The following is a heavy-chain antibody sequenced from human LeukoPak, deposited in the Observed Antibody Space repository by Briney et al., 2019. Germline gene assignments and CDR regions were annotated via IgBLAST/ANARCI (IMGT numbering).Heavy chain of an antibody. CDR2: ISSSGSTI. CDR1: GFTFSDYY. D-gene: IGHD1-26*01. V-gene: IGHV3-11*04. CDR3: ARNPSWPSIVGALFDP. J-gene: IGHJ5*02. Sequence: GGSLRLSCAASGFTFSDYYMSWIRQAPGKGLEWVSYISSSGSTIYYADSVKGRFTISRDNAKNSLYLQMNSLRAEDTAVYYCARNPSWPSIVGALFDPWGQGTLVTVSS.